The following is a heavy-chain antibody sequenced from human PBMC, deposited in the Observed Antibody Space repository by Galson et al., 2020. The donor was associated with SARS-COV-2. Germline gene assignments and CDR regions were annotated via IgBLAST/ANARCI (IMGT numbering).Heavy chain of an antibody. Sequence: ASVKVSCKAFGYTFSDYDMHWVRQAPGQGLEWMGRINPNSGGTKYAQNFQGRVTMTRDTSISTAYMELSRLRSDDRAVYYCARHRDGYNDGFDYWGQGTVVTV. CDR2: INPNSGGT. J-gene: IGHJ4*02. CDR3: ARHRDGYNDGFDY. CDR1: GYTFSDYD. D-gene: IGHD5-12*01. V-gene: IGHV1-2*06.